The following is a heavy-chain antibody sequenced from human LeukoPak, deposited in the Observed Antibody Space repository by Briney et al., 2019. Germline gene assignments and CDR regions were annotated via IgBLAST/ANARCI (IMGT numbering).Heavy chain of an antibody. CDR3: AEGPLTEVAGTTWDY. V-gene: IGHV3-23*01. Sequence: PGRSLRLSCAASGFTFSSYAMSWVRQAPGKGLEWVSAISGSGASTYYADSVRGRFTISRDNSKNTLYLQMNSLRAEDTAVYYCAEGPLTEVAGTTWDYWGQGTLVTVSS. CDR1: GFTFSSYA. D-gene: IGHD6-19*01. CDR2: ISGSGAST. J-gene: IGHJ4*02.